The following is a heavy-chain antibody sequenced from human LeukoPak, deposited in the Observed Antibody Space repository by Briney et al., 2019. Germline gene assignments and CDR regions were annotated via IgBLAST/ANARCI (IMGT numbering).Heavy chain of an antibody. CDR3: ARDGGYSGSNSWDY. D-gene: IGHD1-26*01. J-gene: IGHJ4*02. CDR2: IYYSGST. CDR1: GGSISSYY. V-gene: IGHV4-59*01. Sequence: PSETLSLTCTVSGGSISSYYWSWIRQPPGKGLEWIGYIYYSGSTNYNPSLKSRVTISVDTSKNQFSLKLSSVTAADTAVYYCARDGGYSGSNSWDYWGQGTLVTVSS.